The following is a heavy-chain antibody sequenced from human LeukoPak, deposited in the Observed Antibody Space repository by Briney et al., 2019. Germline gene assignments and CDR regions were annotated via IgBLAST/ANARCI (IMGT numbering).Heavy chain of an antibody. Sequence: PGGSLRLSCAASGFTFSSYEMNWVRQAPGKGLEWVSYISSSGSTIYYADSVKGRFTISRDNAKNSLYLQMNSLRAEDTAVYYCARDPLRFLEWLPREDAFDIWGQGTMVTVSS. CDR2: ISSSGSTI. CDR3: ARDPLRFLEWLPREDAFDI. D-gene: IGHD3-3*01. V-gene: IGHV3-48*03. CDR1: GFTFSSYE. J-gene: IGHJ3*02.